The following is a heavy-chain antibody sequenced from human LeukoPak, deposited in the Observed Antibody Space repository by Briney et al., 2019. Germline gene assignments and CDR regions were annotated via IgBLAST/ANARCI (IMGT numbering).Heavy chain of an antibody. Sequence: ASSVKVSCKASGYTFTSYGISWVRQAPGQGLEWMGWISAYNGNTNYAQKPQGRVTMTTDTSTSTAYMELRSLRSDDTAVYYCARDYYDSSGPPLDYWGQGTLVTVSS. CDR2: ISAYNGNT. CDR3: ARDYYDSSGPPLDY. D-gene: IGHD3-22*01. CDR1: GYTFTSYG. V-gene: IGHV1-18*01. J-gene: IGHJ4*02.